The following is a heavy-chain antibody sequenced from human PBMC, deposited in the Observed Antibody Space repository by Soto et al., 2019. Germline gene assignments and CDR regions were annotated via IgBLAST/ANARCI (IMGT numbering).Heavy chain of an antibody. D-gene: IGHD3-9*01. V-gene: IGHV3-48*01. CDR3: AKGSILTGRDPFDY. CDR2: IRRHTSVT. J-gene: IGHJ4*02. CDR1: GLTLSTSS. Sequence: GGSLRLSCAASGLTLSTSSMNWVRQAPGKGLEWISYIRRHTSVTAYADSVKGRFTISRDNSKNTLYLQMNSLRAEDTAVYYCAKGSILTGRDPFDYWGQGTLVTVSS.